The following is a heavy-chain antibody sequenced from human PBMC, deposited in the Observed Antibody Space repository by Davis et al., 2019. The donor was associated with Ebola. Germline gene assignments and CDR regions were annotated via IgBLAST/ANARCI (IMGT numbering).Heavy chain of an antibody. Sequence: PGGSLRLSCAASGFTFSDYYMSWIRQAPGKGLEWVSYISSSGSTIYYADSVKGRFTISRDNSKNTLYLQMNSLRAEDTAVYYCAKGRIQLWQQSDWFDPWGQGTLVTVSS. D-gene: IGHD5-18*01. J-gene: IGHJ5*02. CDR1: GFTFSDYY. CDR3: AKGRIQLWQQSDWFDP. V-gene: IGHV3-11*01. CDR2: ISSSGSTI.